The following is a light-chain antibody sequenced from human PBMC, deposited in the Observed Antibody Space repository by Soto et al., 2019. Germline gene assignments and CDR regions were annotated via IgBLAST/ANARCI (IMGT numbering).Light chain of an antibody. CDR1: QTISSW. CDR2: KAS. Sequence: DIQMTQAPSTLSVSVRDRVTXXXXASQTISSWLAWYQQKPGKAPKLLIYKASTLKSGVPSRFSGSGSGTEFTLTISSLQPDDFATYYCQHYNSYSAAFGQGTKV. J-gene: IGKJ1*01. V-gene: IGKV1-5*03. CDR3: QHYNSYSAA.